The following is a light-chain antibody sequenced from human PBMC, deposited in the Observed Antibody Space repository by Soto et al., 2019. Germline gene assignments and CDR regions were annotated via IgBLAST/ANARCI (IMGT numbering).Light chain of an antibody. V-gene: IGKV3-11*01. CDR2: DAS. J-gene: IGKJ5*01. Sequence: EIVLTQSPATLSLSPGERATLSCRASQSVSSYLAWYQQRPGQAPRLLIYDASNRATGVPARFSGSGSGTGFTLTISSLEPEDFAVYYCQQRSSWPPTFGQGTRLEIK. CDR1: QSVSSY. CDR3: QQRSSWPPT.